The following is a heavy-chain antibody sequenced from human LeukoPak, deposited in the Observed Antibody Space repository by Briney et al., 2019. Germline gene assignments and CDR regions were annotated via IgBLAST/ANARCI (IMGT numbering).Heavy chain of an antibody. CDR1: GFTFSSYS. V-gene: IGHV3-48*01. CDR2: ISSGSTI. CDR3: ARVGPVAGTLSFWDY. J-gene: IGHJ4*02. Sequence: PGGSLRLSCAASGFTFSSYSMNWVRQAPGKGLEWVSYISSGSTIYYADSVKGRFTISRDNAKNSLYLQMNSLRVEDTAVYYCARVGPVAGTLSFWDYWGQGTLVTVSS. D-gene: IGHD6-19*01.